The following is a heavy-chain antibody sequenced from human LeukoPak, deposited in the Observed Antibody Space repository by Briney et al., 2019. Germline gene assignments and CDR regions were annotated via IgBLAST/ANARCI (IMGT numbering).Heavy chain of an antibody. CDR3: AKIFGYYDILTGQDYFDY. D-gene: IGHD3-9*01. CDR2: ISSSSSYI. Sequence: PGGSLRLSCAASGFTFSSYSMNWVRQAPGKGLEWVSSISSSSSYIYYADSVKGRFTISRDNAKNSLYLQMNSLRAEDTAVYYCAKIFGYYDILTGQDYFDYWGQGTLVTVSS. CDR1: GFTFSSYS. J-gene: IGHJ4*02. V-gene: IGHV3-21*04.